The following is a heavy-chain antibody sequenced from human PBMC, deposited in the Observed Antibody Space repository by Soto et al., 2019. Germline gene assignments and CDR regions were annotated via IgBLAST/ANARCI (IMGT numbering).Heavy chain of an antibody. J-gene: IGHJ6*03. D-gene: IGHD2-2*01. CDR3: ARRAPKRYCSSTSCYFYATNYYYYMDV. V-gene: IGHV4-34*01. CDR2: INHSGST. CDR1: GGSFSGYY. Sequence: LSLTCAVYGGSFSGYYWSWIRQPPGKGLEWIGEINHSGSTNYNPSLKSRVTISVDTSKNQFSLKLSSVTAADTAVYYCARRAPKRYCSSTSCYFYATNYYYYMDVWGKGTTVTVSS.